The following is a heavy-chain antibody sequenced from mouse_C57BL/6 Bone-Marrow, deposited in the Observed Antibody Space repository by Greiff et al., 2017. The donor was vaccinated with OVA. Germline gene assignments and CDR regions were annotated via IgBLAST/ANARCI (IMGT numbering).Heavy chain of an antibody. J-gene: IGHJ3*01. CDR1: GFTFSDYG. Sequence: EVQGVESGGGLVQPGGSLKLSCAASGFTFSDYGMAWVRQAPRKGPEWVAFISNLAYSIYYADTVTGRFTISRENAKNTLYLEMSSLRSEDTAMYYCARDDYDGFAYWGQGTLVTVSA. V-gene: IGHV5-15*01. CDR3: ARDDYDGFAY. CDR2: ISNLAYSI. D-gene: IGHD2-4*01.